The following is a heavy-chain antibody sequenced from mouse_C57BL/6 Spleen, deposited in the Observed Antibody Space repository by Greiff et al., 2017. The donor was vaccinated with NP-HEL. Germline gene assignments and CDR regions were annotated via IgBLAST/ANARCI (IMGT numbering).Heavy chain of an antibody. CDR3: ARPSCYGYYALDY. D-gene: IGHD3-2*02. J-gene: IGHJ4*01. V-gene: IGHV1-82*01. Sequence: VQLQESGPELVKPGASVKISCKASGYAFSSSWMNWVKQRPGKGLEWIGRIYPGDGDTNYNGKFKGKATLTADKSSSTAYMLLSRLTSEDSAVYFCARPSCYGYYALDYWGQGTSVPVSS. CDR2: IYPGDGDT. CDR1: GYAFSSSW.